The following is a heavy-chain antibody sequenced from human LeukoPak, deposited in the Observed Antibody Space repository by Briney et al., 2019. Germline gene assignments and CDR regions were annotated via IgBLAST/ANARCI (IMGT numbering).Heavy chain of an antibody. CDR3: ARVRYDTLTEGYYGMDV. CDR1: GFTFSDYY. J-gene: IGHJ6*02. D-gene: IGHD3-9*01. CDR2: TSSSGSTI. Sequence: GGSLRLSCAASGFTFSDYYMSWISQAPGKGLEWVSYTSSSGSTIYYADSVKGRFTISRDNAKNSLYLQMNSLRAEDTAVYYCARVRYDTLTEGYYGMDVWGQGTTVTVSS. V-gene: IGHV3-11*01.